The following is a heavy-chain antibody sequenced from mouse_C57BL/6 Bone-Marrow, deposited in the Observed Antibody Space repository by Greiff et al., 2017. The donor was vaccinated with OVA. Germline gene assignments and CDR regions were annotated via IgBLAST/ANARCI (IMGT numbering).Heavy chain of an antibody. D-gene: IGHD1-1*01. CDR2: ISSGGSYT. CDR1: GFTFSSYG. V-gene: IGHV5-6*01. J-gene: IGHJ2*01. Sequence: EVMLVESGGDLVKPGGSLKLSCAASGFTFSSYGMSWVHQTPDKRLEWVATISSGGSYTYYPDSVKGRFTISRDNAKNTLYLQMSSLKSEDTAMYYCARNGITTVVASYYFDYWGQGTTLTVSS. CDR3: ARNGITTVVASYYFDY.